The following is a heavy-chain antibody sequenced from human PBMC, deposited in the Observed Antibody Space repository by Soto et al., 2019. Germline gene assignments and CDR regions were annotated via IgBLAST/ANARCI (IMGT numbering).Heavy chain of an antibody. CDR2: INHSGST. Sequence: KASETLSLTCAVYGGSFSGYYWSWIRQPPGKGLEWIGEINHSGSTNYNPSLKSRVTISVDTSKNQFSLKLSSVTAADTAVYYCARTYYDILTGYWDDAFDIWGQGTMVTVSS. CDR1: GGSFSGYY. D-gene: IGHD3-9*01. CDR3: ARTYYDILTGYWDDAFDI. V-gene: IGHV4-34*01. J-gene: IGHJ3*02.